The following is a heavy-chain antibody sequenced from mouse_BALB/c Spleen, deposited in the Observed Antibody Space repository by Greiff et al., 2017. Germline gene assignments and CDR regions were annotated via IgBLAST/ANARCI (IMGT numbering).Heavy chain of an antibody. V-gene: IGHV5-6-3*01. CDR1: GFTFSSYG. D-gene: IGHD4-1*01. J-gene: IGHJ2*01. Sequence: EVNLVESGGGLVQPGGSLKLSCAASGFTFSSYGMSWVRQTPDKRLELVATINSNGGSTYYPDSVKGRFTISRDNAKNTLYLQMSSLKSEDTAMYYCARNWDLYYFDYWGQGTTLTVSS. CDR3: ARNWDLYYFDY. CDR2: INSNGGST.